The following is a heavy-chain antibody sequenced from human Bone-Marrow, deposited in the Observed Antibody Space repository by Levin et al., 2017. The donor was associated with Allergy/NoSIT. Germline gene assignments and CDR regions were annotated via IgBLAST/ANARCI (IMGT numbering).Heavy chain of an antibody. J-gene: IGHJ4*02. CDR1: GVTVSNNY. D-gene: IGHD3-10*02. V-gene: IGHV3-53*01. Sequence: SGGSLRLSCAASGVTVSNNYMAWVRQAPGRGLEWVSLIYSGGESRYADSVRGRFTISRDSSTNTVYLEMKSLRAEDTAIYYCARNVPVTDLGYWGRGTLVTVSS. CDR3: ARNVPVTDLGY. CDR2: IYSGGES.